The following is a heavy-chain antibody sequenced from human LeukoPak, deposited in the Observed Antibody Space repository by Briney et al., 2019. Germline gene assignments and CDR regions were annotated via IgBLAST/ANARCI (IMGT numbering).Heavy chain of an antibody. V-gene: IGHV3-23*01. CDR2: FGGSGGGP. CDR1: GFSFSVYA. J-gene: IGHJ4*02. Sequence: PGGSLRLSCAASGFSFSVYAMNWVRQAPGKGLEWVSSFGGSGGGPWHAASVKGRFSISRDNSKNTLYLQMSGLSDEDTALYYCAKARGATVNDPADYWGQGILVTVSS. CDR3: AKARGATVNDPADY. D-gene: IGHD1-26*01.